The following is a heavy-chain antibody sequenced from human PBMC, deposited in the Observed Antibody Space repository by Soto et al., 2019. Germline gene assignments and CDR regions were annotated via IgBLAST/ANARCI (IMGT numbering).Heavy chain of an antibody. CDR3: ARWWSGSRQGFDP. CDR1: GGSISSGDYY. V-gene: IGHV4-31*03. CDR2: IYYSGGT. J-gene: IGHJ5*02. D-gene: IGHD3-3*01. Sequence: QVQLQESGPGLVKPSQTLSLTCTVSGGSISSGDYYWSWIRQHPGKGLEWIGYIYYSGGTYYNPSLKSRVTISVDTSKNQFSLKLSSVPAADTAVYYCARWWSGSRQGFDPWGQGTLVTVSS.